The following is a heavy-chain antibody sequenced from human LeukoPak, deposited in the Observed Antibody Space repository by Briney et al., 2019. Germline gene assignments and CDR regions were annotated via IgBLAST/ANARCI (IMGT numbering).Heavy chain of an antibody. V-gene: IGHV4-38-2*01. CDR2: IYHSGST. J-gene: IGHJ6*03. Sequence: TSETLSLTCAVSGYSISSGYYWGWIRQPPGKGLEWIGSIYHSGSTYYNPSLKSRVTISVDTSKNQFSLKLSSVTAADTAVYYCARSVIFGVVIIDYYYMDVWGKGTTVTVSS. CDR1: GYSISSGYY. CDR3: ARSVIFGVVIIDYYYMDV. D-gene: IGHD3-3*01.